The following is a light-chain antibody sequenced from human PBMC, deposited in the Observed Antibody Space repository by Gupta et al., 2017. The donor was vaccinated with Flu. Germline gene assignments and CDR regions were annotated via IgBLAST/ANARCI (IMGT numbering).Light chain of an antibody. Sequence: QSVLTQPPSASGTPGKRVTISCSGSSSNIGRDTVNWYQQLPGTAPRLLMYSNNQRPSGVPDRFSGSKSGTSASLAISGLQSEDEADYYCATWDGSLNGWVFGGGTTLTVL. J-gene: IGLJ3*02. V-gene: IGLV1-44*01. CDR2: SNN. CDR3: ATWDGSLNGWV. CDR1: SSNIGRDT.